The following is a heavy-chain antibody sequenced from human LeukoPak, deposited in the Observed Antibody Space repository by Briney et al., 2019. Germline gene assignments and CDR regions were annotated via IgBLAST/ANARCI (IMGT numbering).Heavy chain of an antibody. CDR3: ARDGRSSSSGFDY. J-gene: IGHJ4*02. D-gene: IGHD6-6*01. CDR2: ISGSSGGT. V-gene: IGHV3-21*01. Sequence: GGTLRLSCAASGFSFSSYGMSWVRQAPGKGLEWVSAISGSSGGTYYADSVKGRFTISRDNAKNSLYLQMNSLRAEDTAVYYCARDGRSSSSGFDYWGQGTLVTVSS. CDR1: GFSFSSYG.